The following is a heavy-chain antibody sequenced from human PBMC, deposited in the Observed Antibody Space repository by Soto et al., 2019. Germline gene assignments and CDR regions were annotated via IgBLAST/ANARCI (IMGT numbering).Heavy chain of an antibody. CDR2: IYYSGST. Sequence: SEPLSLTWTVSGGSISGYYWSWIRQPPGKGLEWIGYIYYSGSTNYNPSLKSRVTISVDTSKNQFSLKLSSVTAADTAVYYCARYSSGWYSPFDYWGQGTLVTVSS. D-gene: IGHD6-19*01. J-gene: IGHJ4*02. CDR1: GGSISGYY. V-gene: IGHV4-59*01. CDR3: ARYSSGWYSPFDY.